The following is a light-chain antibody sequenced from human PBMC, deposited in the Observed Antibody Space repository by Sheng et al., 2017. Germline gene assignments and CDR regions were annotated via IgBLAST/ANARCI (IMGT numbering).Light chain of an antibody. J-gene: IGKJ2*03. CDR2: KAS. Sequence: IQLTQSPPTLSASVGVRATITCRTSQSINTYLAWYQQKPGKAPKVLIYKASNLEGGVPSRFSGSGSGTEFTLTISDLQSDDFATYYCQHYDNNVYSFGQGTKLEI. V-gene: IGKV1-5*03. CDR1: QSINTY. CDR3: QHYDNNVYS.